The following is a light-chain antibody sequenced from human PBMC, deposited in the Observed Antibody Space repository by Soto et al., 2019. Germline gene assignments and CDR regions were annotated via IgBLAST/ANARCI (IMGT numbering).Light chain of an antibody. CDR3: SSYTTNNAHV. CDR1: SSDVGGYNY. Sequence: QSALTQPASVSGSPGQSITISCTGTSSDVGGYNYVSWYQQNPGKAPKLMIYEVSNRPPGVSNRFSGSKSGNTASLTISGLQAEDEADYYCSSYTTNNAHVFGGGTKLTVL. V-gene: IGLV2-14*01. J-gene: IGLJ2*01. CDR2: EVS.